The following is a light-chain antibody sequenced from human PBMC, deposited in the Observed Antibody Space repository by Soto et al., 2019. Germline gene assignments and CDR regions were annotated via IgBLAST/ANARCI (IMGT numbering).Light chain of an antibody. CDR2: GAS. Sequence: EVVMTQSPATLSVSPGERVTLSCRASQYISGNLVWYQQKPGRAPRLLIYGASTRATGIPAPFSGSGSGTDFTLPSSGLKLEILAVYYCQKYNDWPQRFAQGTKVEI. V-gene: IGKV3-15*01. J-gene: IGKJ1*01. CDR1: QYISGN. CDR3: QKYNDWPQR.